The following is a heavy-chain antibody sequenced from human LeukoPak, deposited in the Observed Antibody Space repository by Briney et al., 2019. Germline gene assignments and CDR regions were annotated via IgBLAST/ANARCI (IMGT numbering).Heavy chain of an antibody. J-gene: IGHJ4*02. CDR1: GFTFSSYS. V-gene: IGHV3-23*01. Sequence: GGSLRLSCAASGFTFSSYSMNWVRQAPGKGLEWVSAISGSGGSTYYADSVKGRFTISRDNSKNTLYLQMNSLRAEDTAVYYCAKVTILGITIFGVVPYYFDYWGQGTLVTVSS. CDR2: ISGSGGST. CDR3: AKVTILGITIFGVVPYYFDY. D-gene: IGHD3-3*01.